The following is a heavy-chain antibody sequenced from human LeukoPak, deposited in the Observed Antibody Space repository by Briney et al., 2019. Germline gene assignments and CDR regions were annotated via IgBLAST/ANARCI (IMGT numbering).Heavy chain of an antibody. D-gene: IGHD6-13*01. J-gene: IGHJ6*02. CDR3: ANRWAGYYGMDV. CDR1: GFTFSSYA. CDR2: ISYDGSNK. V-gene: IGHV3-30*04. Sequence: GGSLRLSCAASGFTFSSYAMHWVRQAQGKGLEWVAVISYDGSNKYYADSVKGRFTISRDNSKNTLYLQMNSLRAEDTAVYYCANRWAGYYGMDVWGQGTTVTVSS.